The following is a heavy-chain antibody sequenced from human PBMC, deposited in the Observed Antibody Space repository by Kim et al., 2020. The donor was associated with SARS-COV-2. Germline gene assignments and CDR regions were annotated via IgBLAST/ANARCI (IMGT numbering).Heavy chain of an antibody. CDR3: ARYCSSTSCRWFDP. CDR1: GGSISSGGYY. D-gene: IGHD2-2*01. CDR2: IYYSGST. Sequence: SETLSLTCTVSGGSISSGGYYWSWIRQYPGKGLEWIGYIYYSGSTYYNPSLRSRVSISVYTSKNQFSLKLNSVTAADTAVYYCARYCSSTSCRWFDPWGQGSLVTVSS. V-gene: IGHV4-31*03. J-gene: IGHJ5*02.